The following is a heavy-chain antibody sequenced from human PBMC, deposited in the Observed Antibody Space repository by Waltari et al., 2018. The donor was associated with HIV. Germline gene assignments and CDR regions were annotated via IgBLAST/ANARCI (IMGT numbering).Heavy chain of an antibody. CDR1: GGSIRSGSYY. CDR2: IYTSGST. CDR3: ARAYYDFWSGTGSSGNWFDP. D-gene: IGHD3-3*01. Sequence: QVQLQESGPGLVKPSQTLSLTCTVSGGSIRSGSYYWSWIRPPAGKGLELIGRIYTSGSTNYNRSLKSRVTISVDTSKNQFSLKLRSVTAADTAVYYCARAYYDFWSGTGSSGNWFDPWGQGTLVTVSS. V-gene: IGHV4-61*02. J-gene: IGHJ5*02.